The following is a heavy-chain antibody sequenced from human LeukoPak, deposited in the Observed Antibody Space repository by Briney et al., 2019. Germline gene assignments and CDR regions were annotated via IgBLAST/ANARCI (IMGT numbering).Heavy chain of an antibody. CDR1: GFTFSSYA. Sequence: PGGSLRLSCAASGFTFSSYAMSWVRQAPGQGLEWVSAISGSGGSTYYADSVKGRFTISRDNSKNTLYLQMNSLRAEDTAVYYCAKDKKGGGYEFDYWGQGTLVTVSS. CDR2: ISGSGGST. J-gene: IGHJ4*02. CDR3: AKDKKGGGYEFDY. D-gene: IGHD5-12*01. V-gene: IGHV3-23*01.